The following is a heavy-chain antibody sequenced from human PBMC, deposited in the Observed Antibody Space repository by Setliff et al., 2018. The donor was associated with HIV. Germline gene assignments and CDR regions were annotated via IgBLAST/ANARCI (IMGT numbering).Heavy chain of an antibody. Sequence: SETLSLTCNVSGASISNYYWTWIRQSPGKRPEWLGYITDSGNTNYNPSLRRRVTISADTSKNQVSLRLRSVTAADTAVYYCARETQQSYNIVTGYNYYYGIDVWGQGTTVTVSS. V-gene: IGHV4-59*01. CDR1: GASISNYY. J-gene: IGHJ6*02. D-gene: IGHD3-9*01. CDR3: ARETQQSYNIVTGYNYYYGIDV. CDR2: ITDSGNT.